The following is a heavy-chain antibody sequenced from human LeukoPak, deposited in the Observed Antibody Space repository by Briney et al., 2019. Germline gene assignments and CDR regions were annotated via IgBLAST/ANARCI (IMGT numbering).Heavy chain of an antibody. D-gene: IGHD3-10*01. CDR1: GDSTTSSSYY. CDR2: IYYGGNT. Sequence: SEALSLICTVSGDSTTSSSYYWGWIRQPPGKGLEWIGSIYYGGNTFYNPSLKSRVTISVDTSKNQFSLSLSSVTAADTAVYYCTRLGSGSDHFDYWGQGTLVTVSS. CDR3: TRLGSGSDHFDY. J-gene: IGHJ4*02. V-gene: IGHV4-39*01.